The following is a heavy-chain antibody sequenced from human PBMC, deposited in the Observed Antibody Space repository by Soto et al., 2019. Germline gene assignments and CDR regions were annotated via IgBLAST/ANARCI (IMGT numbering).Heavy chain of an antibody. D-gene: IGHD6-13*01. J-gene: IGHJ4*02. Sequence: PSVTRCRTSPCAGGSGSSGGCYWIWLRPPPGKGLEWIGYIYYSGSTNYNPSLKSRVTISVDTSKNQLSLKLSSVTAADTAVYYCARGVFGAAASNLDYWGQGTRVTVSS. CDR2: IYYSGST. CDR1: GGSGSSGGCY. V-gene: IGHV4-61*08. CDR3: ARGVFGAAASNLDY.